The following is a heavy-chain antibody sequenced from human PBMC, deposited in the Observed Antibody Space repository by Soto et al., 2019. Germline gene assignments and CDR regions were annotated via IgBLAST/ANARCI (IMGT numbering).Heavy chain of an antibody. V-gene: IGHV3-30-3*01. CDR2: ISYDGSNK. Sequence: GGSLRLSCAASGFTFSSYAMHWVRQAPGKGLEWVAVISYDGSNKYYADSVKGRFTISRDNSKNTLYLQMNSLRAEDTAVYYCARDCLNVLAVAADVGPYYYYYGMDVWGQGTTVTVSS. J-gene: IGHJ6*02. CDR3: ARDCLNVLAVAADVGPYYYYYGMDV. D-gene: IGHD6-19*01. CDR1: GFTFSSYA.